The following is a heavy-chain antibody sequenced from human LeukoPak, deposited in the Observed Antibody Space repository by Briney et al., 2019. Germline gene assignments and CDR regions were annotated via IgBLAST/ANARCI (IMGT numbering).Heavy chain of an antibody. D-gene: IGHD2-15*01. V-gene: IGHV3-7*01. J-gene: IGHJ3*02. CDR1: GFTFSSYW. Sequence: PGGSLRHSCAASGFTFSSYWTSWVRQAPGKGLEWVANIKQGGREKYYVDSVKGRFTISRDNTENSVYLQMNRLRAEDTAVYYCATGVAAHAIWGQGTMVTVSS. CDR3: ATGVAAHAI. CDR2: IKQGGREK.